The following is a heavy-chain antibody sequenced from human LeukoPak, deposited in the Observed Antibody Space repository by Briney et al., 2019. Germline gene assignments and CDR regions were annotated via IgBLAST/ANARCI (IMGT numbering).Heavy chain of an antibody. V-gene: IGHV3-21*04. CDR1: GFTFSSYS. Sequence: GGSLRLSCAASGFTFSSYSLNWVRQAPGKGLEWVSSISGSSSYIYYADSVKGRFTISRDNAKNSLFLQMNSLRAEDTAVYYCARTSSGWQNFDYWGQGTLVTVSS. CDR2: ISGSSSYI. J-gene: IGHJ4*02. CDR3: ARTSSGWQNFDY. D-gene: IGHD6-19*01.